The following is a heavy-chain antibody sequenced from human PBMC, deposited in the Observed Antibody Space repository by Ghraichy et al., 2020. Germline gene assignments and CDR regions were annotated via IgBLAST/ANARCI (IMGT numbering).Heavy chain of an antibody. Sequence: TLSLTCAVYGGSFSGYYWSWIRQPPGKGLEWIGEINHSGSTNYNPSLKSRVTISVDTSKNQFSLKLSSVTAADTAVYYCARNSYYYYGMDVWGQGTTVTVSS. CDR1: GGSFSGYY. CDR2: INHSGST. CDR3: ARNSYYYYGMDV. V-gene: IGHV4-34*01. J-gene: IGHJ6*02.